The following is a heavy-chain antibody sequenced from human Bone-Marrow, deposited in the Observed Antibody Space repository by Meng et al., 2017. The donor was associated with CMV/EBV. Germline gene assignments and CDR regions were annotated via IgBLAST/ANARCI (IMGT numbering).Heavy chain of an antibody. CDR3: ARDSSKPYYDFCSGTHRRYYYGMDV. CDR1: GFTVSSNY. CDR2: IYSGGST. J-gene: IGHJ6*02. D-gene: IGHD3-3*01. Sequence: GESLKISCAASGFTVSSNYMSWVRQAPGKGLEWVAVIYSGGSTYYADSVKGRFTISRDNSKNTLYLQMNSLSAEDTAVYYCARDSSKPYYDFCSGTHRRYYYGMDVWGQGATVTVSS. V-gene: IGHV3-66*02.